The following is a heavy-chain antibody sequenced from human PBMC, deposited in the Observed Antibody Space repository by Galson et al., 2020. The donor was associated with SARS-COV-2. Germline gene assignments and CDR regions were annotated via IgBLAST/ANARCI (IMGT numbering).Heavy chain of an antibody. CDR2: IIPIFGTA. J-gene: IGHJ4*02. CDR1: GGTFSSYA. V-gene: IGHV1-69*06. CDR3: ARVVYYDFWSGYYTNEGYYFDY. D-gene: IGHD3-3*01. Sequence: SVKVSCKASGGTFSSYAISWVRQAPGQGLEWMGGIIPIFGTANYAQKFQGRVTITADKSTSTAYMELSSLRSEDTAVYYCARVVYYDFWSGYYTNEGYYFDYWGQGTLVTVSS.